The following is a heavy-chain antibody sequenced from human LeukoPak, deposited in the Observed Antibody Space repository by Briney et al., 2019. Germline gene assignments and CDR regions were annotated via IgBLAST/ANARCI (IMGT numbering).Heavy chain of an antibody. Sequence: ASVKVSCKASGYTFTGYYMHWVRQAPGQGLEWMGWISPNSGGTNYAQKFQGRVTMTRDTSINTAYMELTRLRSDDTAVYYCAKLAAPGTAYYFDYWGQGTLVTVSS. V-gene: IGHV1-2*02. CDR1: GYTFTGYY. CDR2: ISPNSGGT. J-gene: IGHJ4*02. D-gene: IGHD6-13*01. CDR3: AKLAAPGTAYYFDY.